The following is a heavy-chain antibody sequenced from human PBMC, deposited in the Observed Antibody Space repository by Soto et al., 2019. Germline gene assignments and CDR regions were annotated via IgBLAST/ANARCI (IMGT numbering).Heavy chain of an antibody. D-gene: IGHD3-10*01. CDR3: ARDGPYGSGSYRTFDP. J-gene: IGHJ5*02. CDR2: IYHTGST. Sequence: QVQLQESGPGLVKPAQTLSLTCTVSGLSINSGGSAWSWIRQHPGKGLEWIGYIYHTGSTLDNPSLNRRVTIAFDTSKTHFSLRLSSVTAADTAVYHCARDGPYGSGSYRTFDPWGQGTLVTVSS. V-gene: IGHV4-31*03. CDR1: GLSINSGGSA.